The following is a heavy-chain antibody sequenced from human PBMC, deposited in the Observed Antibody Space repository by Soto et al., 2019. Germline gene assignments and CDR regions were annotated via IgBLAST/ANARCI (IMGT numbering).Heavy chain of an antibody. CDR1: GFSLSTSGVG. V-gene: IGHV2-5*02. Sequence: QITLKESGPTLVKPTQTLTLTRTFSGFSLSTSGVGVGWIRQPPGKALEWLALIYWDDDKRYSPSLKSRLTITKDTSKNQVVLTMTNMDPVDTATYYCAHRRGSSVAGTGGAFDIWGQGTMVTVSS. CDR2: IYWDDDK. CDR3: AHRRGSSVAGTGGAFDI. D-gene: IGHD6-19*01. J-gene: IGHJ3*02.